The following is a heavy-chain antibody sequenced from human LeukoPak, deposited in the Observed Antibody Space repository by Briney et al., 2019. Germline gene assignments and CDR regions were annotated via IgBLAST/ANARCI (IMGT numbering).Heavy chain of an antibody. CDR2: IWFDGSNE. J-gene: IGHJ4*02. Sequence: GRSLRLSCAASGFIFSNYGMHWVRQAPGKGLEWVAVIWFDGSNEDYADSVKGRFTISRDNSKNTLFLQMNSLRAEDTAAYYCAKVVPFELGFDYWGQGTLVTVSS. D-gene: IGHD3/OR15-3a*01. CDR1: GFIFSNYG. V-gene: IGHV3-33*06. CDR3: AKVVPFELGFDY.